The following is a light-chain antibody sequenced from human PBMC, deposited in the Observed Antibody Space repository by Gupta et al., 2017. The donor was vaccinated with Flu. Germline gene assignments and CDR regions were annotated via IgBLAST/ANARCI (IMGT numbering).Light chain of an antibody. V-gene: IGKV2-30*01. CDR2: QVS. CDR1: QGLVYSDGNTL. CDR3: MQGAHWPWA. Sequence: ISCRSSQGLVYSDGNTLFHLFQQRPGQSPRRLIYQVSYRDSGVPDRFSGSGSGTDFTLKISRVEAEDVGVYYCMQGAHWPWAFGQGTKVEIK. J-gene: IGKJ1*01.